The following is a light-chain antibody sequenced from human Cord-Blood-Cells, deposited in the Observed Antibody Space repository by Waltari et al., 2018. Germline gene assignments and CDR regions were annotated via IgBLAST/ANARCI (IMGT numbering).Light chain of an antibody. CDR1: HSISSW. CDR2: DAS. V-gene: IGKV1-5*01. Sequence: DIQMTQSPSTLSASVGDRVTITCRASHSISSWLAWYQQKPGKAPKLMIDDASSLESGVPSRFSGSGSGTEFTLPISSLQPDDFATYYCQQYNSYWTFGQGTKVEIK. J-gene: IGKJ1*01. CDR3: QQYNSYWT.